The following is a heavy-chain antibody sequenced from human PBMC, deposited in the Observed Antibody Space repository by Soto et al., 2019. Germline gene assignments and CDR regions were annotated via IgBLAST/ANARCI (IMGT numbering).Heavy chain of an antibody. J-gene: IGHJ4*02. V-gene: IGHV3-30-3*01. D-gene: IGHD6-6*01. Sequence: QSGGSLRLSCAASGFTFSSYAMHWVRQAPGKGLEWVAVISYDGSNKYYADSVKGRFTISRDNSKNTLYLQMNSLRAEDTAVYYCARDPALFIAARPYYFDYWGQGTLVTVSS. CDR2: ISYDGSNK. CDR3: ARDPALFIAARPYYFDY. CDR1: GFTFSSYA.